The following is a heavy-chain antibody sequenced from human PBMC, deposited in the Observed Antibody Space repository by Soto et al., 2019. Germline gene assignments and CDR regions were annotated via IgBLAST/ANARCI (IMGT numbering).Heavy chain of an antibody. CDR3: ARGSKSYDFWSGYPYSSYYGMAV. CDR2: IYYSGST. D-gene: IGHD3-3*01. V-gene: IGHV4-59*01. CDR1: GGSISSYY. J-gene: IGHJ6*02. Sequence: SETLSLTCTVSGGSISSYYWSWIRQPPGKGLEWIGYIYYSGSTNYNPSLTSRVTISVDTSKNQFSLKLSSVTAADTAVYYCARGSKSYDFWSGYPYSSYYGMAVWGQGTTVTVS.